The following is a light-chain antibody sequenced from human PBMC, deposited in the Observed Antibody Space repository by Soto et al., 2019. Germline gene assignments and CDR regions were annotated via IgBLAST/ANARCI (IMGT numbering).Light chain of an antibody. CDR2: EVN. CDR1: SSDVGSYDA. CDR3: CSYAGTSYV. V-gene: IGLV2-23*02. Sequence: QPVLTQPAAGSGSPGQSMTISCTGTSSDVGSYDAVSWYQHHPGKVPKLMIYEVNKRPSGVSYRFSGSKSGNTASLTISGLQAEDEADYYCCSYAGTSYVFGSGTKVTVL. J-gene: IGLJ1*01.